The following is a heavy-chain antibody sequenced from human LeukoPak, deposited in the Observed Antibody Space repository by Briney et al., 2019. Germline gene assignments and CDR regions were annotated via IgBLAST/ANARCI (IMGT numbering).Heavy chain of an antibody. V-gene: IGHV1-46*01. D-gene: IGHD5-18*01. Sequence: ASVKVSCKASGYTFTSYYMHWVRQAPGQGLEWMGIINPSGGSTSYAQKFQGRVTMTRDMSTSTAYMELSSLRSEDTAVYYCARMSGVVQLWSRYYYYMDVWGKGTTVTVSS. J-gene: IGHJ6*03. CDR3: ARMSGVVQLWSRYYYYMDV. CDR1: GYTFTSYY. CDR2: INPSGGST.